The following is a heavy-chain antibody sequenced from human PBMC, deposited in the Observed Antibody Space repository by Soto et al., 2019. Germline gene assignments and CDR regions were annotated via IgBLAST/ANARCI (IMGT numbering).Heavy chain of an antibody. J-gene: IGHJ6*02. Sequence: SVQLSCKSSGYTFTNYGISWGRQAPGQGLEWVGWISAYEGNTNYAQKLQGRVTMTTDTSTSTAYMELRSLRSDDTAVYYCARDRGVAREVTIYQYGIDVCGQ. CDR3: ARDRGVAREVTIYQYGIDV. CDR2: ISAYEGNT. V-gene: IGHV1-18*04. CDR1: GYTFTNYG.